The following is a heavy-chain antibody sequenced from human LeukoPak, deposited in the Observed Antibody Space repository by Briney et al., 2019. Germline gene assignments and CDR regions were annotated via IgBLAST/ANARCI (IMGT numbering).Heavy chain of an antibody. D-gene: IGHD2-2*01. Sequence: ASVKVSCKASGYTFTSYGISWVRQAPGQGLEWMGIINPSGGSTSYAQKFQGRVTMTRDTSTSTVYMELSSLRSEDTAVYYCAGQLLSAFDIWGQGTMVTVSS. CDR1: GYTFTSYG. CDR3: AGQLLSAFDI. J-gene: IGHJ3*02. CDR2: INPSGGST. V-gene: IGHV1-46*01.